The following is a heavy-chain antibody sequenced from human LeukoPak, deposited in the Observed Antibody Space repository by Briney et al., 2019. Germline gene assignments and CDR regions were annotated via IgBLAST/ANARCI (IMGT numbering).Heavy chain of an antibody. CDR2: INPNSGGT. Sequence: ASVKVSCKASGYTFTGYYMHWVRQAPGQGLEWMGWINPNSGGTNYAQKFQGRVTMTRDTSISTAYMELSRLRSDDTAVYYCARFGYCSSTSCSKQRYYYYGMDVWGQGTTVTVSS. V-gene: IGHV1-2*02. D-gene: IGHD2-2*01. J-gene: IGHJ6*02. CDR3: ARFGYCSSTSCSKQRYYYYGMDV. CDR1: GYTFTGYY.